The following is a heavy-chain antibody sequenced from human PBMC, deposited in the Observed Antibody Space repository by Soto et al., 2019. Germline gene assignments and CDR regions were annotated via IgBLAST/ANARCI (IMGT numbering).Heavy chain of an antibody. V-gene: IGHV3-33*01. CDR3: ARDGDVNTGFGKDY. CDR1: GFTFSSYG. J-gene: IGHJ4*02. D-gene: IGHD3-16*01. CDR2: IWHDGGNK. Sequence: GGSLRLSCAASGFTFSSYGMHWVRQAPGKGLEWVAFIWHDGGNKFYAESVKGRFTISRDNSKNTLYLQMTSLSAEDTAMYYCARDGDVNTGFGKDYWGQGTLDTVPQ.